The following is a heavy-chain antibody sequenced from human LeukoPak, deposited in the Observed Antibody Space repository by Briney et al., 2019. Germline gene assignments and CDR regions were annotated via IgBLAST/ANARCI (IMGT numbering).Heavy chain of an antibody. CDR2: INPNSGGT. V-gene: IGHV1-2*02. D-gene: IGHD1-26*01. CDR3: ARVRIAGATTWEY. Sequence: EASVKVSCKASGYTFTSYDINWVRQATGQGLEWMGWINPNSGGTNYAQKFQGRVTMTRDASISTAYMELSSLTSDDAAVYYCARVRIAGATTWEYWGQGTLVTVSS. CDR1: GYTFTSYD. J-gene: IGHJ4*02.